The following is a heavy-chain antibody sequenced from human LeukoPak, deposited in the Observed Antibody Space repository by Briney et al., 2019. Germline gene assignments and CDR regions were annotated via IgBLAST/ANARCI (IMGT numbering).Heavy chain of an antibody. D-gene: IGHD3-22*01. CDR2: ISDGGGRT. V-gene: IGHV3-23*01. Sequence: GGSLRLSCAVSGITLSNYGMSWVRQAPGKGLEWVAGISDGGGRTNYADSVKGRFTISRDSPKNTLYLQMNSLRAEDTALYFCAKRGVVIRVILVGFHKEAYYFDSWGQGALVTVSS. J-gene: IGHJ4*02. CDR1: GITLSNYG. CDR3: AKRGVVIRVILVGFHKEAYYFDS.